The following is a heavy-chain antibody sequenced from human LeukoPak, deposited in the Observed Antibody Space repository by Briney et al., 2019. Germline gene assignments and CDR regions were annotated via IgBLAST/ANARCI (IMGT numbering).Heavy chain of an antibody. V-gene: IGHV1-2*02. J-gene: IGHJ4*02. CDR2: INPNSGGT. CDR1: GYTFTGYY. CDR3: AGLSYSGSYTADY. Sequence: GASVKVSCKASGYTFTGYYMHWVRQAPGQGLEWMGWINPNSGGTNYAQKFQGRVTMTRDTSISTAYMELSRLRSEDTAVYYCAGLSYSGSYTADYWGQGTLVTVSS. D-gene: IGHD1-26*01.